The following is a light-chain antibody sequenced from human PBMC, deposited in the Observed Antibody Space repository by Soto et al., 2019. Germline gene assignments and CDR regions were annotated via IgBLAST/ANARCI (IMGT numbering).Light chain of an antibody. CDR2: GNS. CDR3: QSYDSSLSGVV. J-gene: IGLJ2*01. Sequence: QSVLTQPPSVYGAPGQRVTISCTGSSYNIGAGYDVHWYQQLPGTAPKLLIYGNSNRPSGVTDRFSGSKSGTSASLAITGLQAEDEADYYCQSYDSSLSGVVFGGGTKLTVL. CDR1: SYNIGAGYD. V-gene: IGLV1-40*01.